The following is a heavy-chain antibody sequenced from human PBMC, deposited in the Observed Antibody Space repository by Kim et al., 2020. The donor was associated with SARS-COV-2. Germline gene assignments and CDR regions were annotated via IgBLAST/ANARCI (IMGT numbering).Heavy chain of an antibody. CDR3: ARGRMSWNYYFDY. J-gene: IGHJ4*02. Sequence: YAVSVKSRITINPDPSKNQFSLQLNSVTPEDTAVYYCARGRMSWNYYFDYWGQGTLVTVSS. D-gene: IGHD1-7*01. V-gene: IGHV6-1*01.